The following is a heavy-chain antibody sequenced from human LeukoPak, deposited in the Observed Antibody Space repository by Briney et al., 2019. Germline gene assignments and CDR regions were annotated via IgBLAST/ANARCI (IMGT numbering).Heavy chain of an antibody. V-gene: IGHV3-30-3*01. D-gene: IGHD6-13*01. CDR3: ARARTTAAAGFPAESFQH. Sequence: GRSLRLSCAASGFTFSSYAMHWVRQAPGKGLEWVAVISYDGSNKYYADSVKGRFTISRDNSKNTLYLQMNSLRAEDTAMYYCARARTTAAAGFPAESFQHWGQGTLVIVAS. CDR2: ISYDGSNK. CDR1: GFTFSSYA. J-gene: IGHJ1*01.